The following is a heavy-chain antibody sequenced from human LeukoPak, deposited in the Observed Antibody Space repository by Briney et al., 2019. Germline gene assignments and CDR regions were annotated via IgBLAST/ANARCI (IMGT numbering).Heavy chain of an antibody. CDR1: GVSIISGGYY. CDR3: AKSGDGYNFDY. CDR2: IYYSGTT. V-gene: IGHV4-31*03. J-gene: IGHJ4*02. D-gene: IGHD5-24*01. Sequence: SETLSLTCTVSGVSIISGGYYWSWIRQHPGKGLEWIGYIYYSGTTYYNPSLKSRVTISVDTSNNQFSLKVTSVTAADTAVYYCAKSGDGYNFDYWGQGTLVTVSS.